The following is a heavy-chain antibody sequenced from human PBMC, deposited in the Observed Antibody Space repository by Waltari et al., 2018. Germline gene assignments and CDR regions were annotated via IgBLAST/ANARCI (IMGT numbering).Heavy chain of an antibody. J-gene: IGHJ4*02. V-gene: IGHV3-74*01. D-gene: IGHD1-26*01. Sequence: EVQLVESGGGLVQPGGSLRLSCAASGFTFSSYWMHWVRQAPGKGRVWVSSINGDGRSTSDADSVKGRITIARDNAKNTLYLQMNSLRAEDTAVYYCARGGGSDSGYWGQGTLVTVSS. CDR2: INGDGRST. CDR3: ARGGGSDSGY. CDR1: GFTFSSYW.